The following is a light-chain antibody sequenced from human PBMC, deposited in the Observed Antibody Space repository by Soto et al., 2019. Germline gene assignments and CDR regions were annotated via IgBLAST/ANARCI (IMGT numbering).Light chain of an antibody. CDR2: DAS. CDR3: QQRSSWIT. Sequence: IVLTQSPATLSLWPGETAILSCRASQSVSSLLSWYQQKPGQAPRLLIYDASSRAPGVPARFRGSGSGTDFTLTISSLELEDFALYYCQQRSSWITFGQGTRLEIE. CDR1: QSVSSL. J-gene: IGKJ5*01. V-gene: IGKV3-11*01.